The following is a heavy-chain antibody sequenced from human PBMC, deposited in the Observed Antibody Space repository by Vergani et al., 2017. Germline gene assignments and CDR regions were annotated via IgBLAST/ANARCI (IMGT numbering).Heavy chain of an antibody. V-gene: IGHV4-39*01. CDR2: IYYSGST. CDR1: GGSISSSSYY. CDR3: ARPSTVVTTGAFDY. J-gene: IGHJ4*02. D-gene: IGHD4-23*01. Sequence: QLQLQESGPGLVKPSETLSLTCTVSGGSISSSSYYWGWIRQPPGKGLEWIVSIYYSGSTYYNPSLKSRVTISVDTSKNQFSLKLSSVTAADTAVYYCARPSTVVTTGAFDYWGQGTLVTVSS.